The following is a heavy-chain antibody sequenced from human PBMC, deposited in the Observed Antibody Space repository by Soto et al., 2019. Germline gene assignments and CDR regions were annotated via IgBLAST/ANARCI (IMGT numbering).Heavy chain of an antibody. J-gene: IGHJ4*02. CDR2: IYWGDDK. V-gene: IGHV2-5*02. Sequence: QITLKESGPTLVKPTQTLTLTCTFSGFSLTTSGVGVGWIRQPPGKALEWLALIYWGDDKRYSPSLKSRLTITKDTSRNQVVLTMTNMDPVDTATYFCAHRDGFGEFDYWRQGTLVTVS. CDR3: AHRDGFGEFDY. CDR1: GFSLTTSGVG. D-gene: IGHD3-10*01.